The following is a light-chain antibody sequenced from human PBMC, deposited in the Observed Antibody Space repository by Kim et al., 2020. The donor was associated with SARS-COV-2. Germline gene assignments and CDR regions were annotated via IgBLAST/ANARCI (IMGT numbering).Light chain of an antibody. V-gene: IGKV1-6*01. CDR2: AVS. CDR3: LQHHNFPWT. J-gene: IGKJ3*01. Sequence: ASVGDRVTLTGRTSQAIRHDLGWYQQKPGKAPKRLIYAVSTLQSGVPSRFIGGGSGTDVTLTISSLQPEDSATYYCLQHHNFPWTFGPGTKVDIK. CDR1: QAIRHD.